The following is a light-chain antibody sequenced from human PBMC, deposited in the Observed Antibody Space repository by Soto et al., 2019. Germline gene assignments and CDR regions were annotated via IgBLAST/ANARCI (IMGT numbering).Light chain of an antibody. CDR2: DVT. Sequence: QSVLTQPASVSGSPGQSITISCTGTSSDVGAYDFVSWYQHYPGKAPKLVTFDVTHRPPGISDRFSGSKSANTASLTISGLQAEDEADYYCCSNAGSYTHVVFGGGTKLTVL. V-gene: IGLV2-14*01. CDR3: CSNAGSYTHVV. J-gene: IGLJ2*01. CDR1: SSDVGAYDF.